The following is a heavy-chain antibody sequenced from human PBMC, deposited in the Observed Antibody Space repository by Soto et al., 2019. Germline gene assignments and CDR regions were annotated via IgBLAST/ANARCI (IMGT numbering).Heavy chain of an antibody. D-gene: IGHD1-26*01. CDR1: GFTVSDNY. CDR3: AALSNSARDIDF. J-gene: IGHJ4*02. V-gene: IGHV3-66*01. Sequence: EVQLAESGGGLVQPGGSLRLSCAASGFTVSDNYMNWVRQAPGKGLEWVSVIYGGGTTDYADSAKGRFTISRDSSMNTLHLQMNSLRVEDTAVYYCAALSNSARDIDFWGRGTLVTVSS. CDR2: IYGGGTT.